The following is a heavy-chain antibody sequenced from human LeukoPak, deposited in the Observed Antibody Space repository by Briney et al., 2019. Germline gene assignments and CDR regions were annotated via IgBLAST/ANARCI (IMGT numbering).Heavy chain of an antibody. CDR2: INHSGST. V-gene: IGHV4-34*01. CDR3: ARHAYYDFWSGYFRY. CDR1: GGSFSGYY. J-gene: IGHJ4*02. D-gene: IGHD3-3*01. Sequence: SETLSLTCAVYGGSFSGYYWSWIRQPPGKGLEWIGEINHSGSTNYNPSLKSRVTISVDTPKNQFSLKLSSVTAADTAVYYCARHAYYDFWSGYFRYWGQGTLVTVSS.